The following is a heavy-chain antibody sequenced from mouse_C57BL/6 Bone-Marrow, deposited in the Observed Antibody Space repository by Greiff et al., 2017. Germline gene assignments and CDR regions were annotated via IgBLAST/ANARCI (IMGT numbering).Heavy chain of an antibody. CDR2: ISDGGSYT. Sequence: EVNLVESGGGLVKPGGSLKLSCAASGFTFSSYAMSWVRQTPEKRLEWVATISDGGSYTYYPDNVKGRFTISRDNAKNNLYLQMSHLKSEDTAMYYCARVYAMDYWGQGTSVTVSS. J-gene: IGHJ4*01. V-gene: IGHV5-4*03. CDR1: GFTFSSYA. CDR3: ARVYAMDY.